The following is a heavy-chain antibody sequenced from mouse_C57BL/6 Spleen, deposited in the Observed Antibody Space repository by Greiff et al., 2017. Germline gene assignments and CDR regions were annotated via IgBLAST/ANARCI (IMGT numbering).Heavy chain of an antibody. CDR1: GFTFSSYG. CDR2: ISSGGSYT. V-gene: IGHV5-6*01. Sequence: EVQGVESGGDLVKPGGSLKLSCAASGFTFSSYGMSWVRQTPDKRLEWVATISSGGSYTYYPDSVKGRFTISRDNAKNTLYLQMSSLKSEDTAMYYCARQTAQEAFDYWGQGTTLTVSS. D-gene: IGHD3-2*02. CDR3: ARQTAQEAFDY. J-gene: IGHJ2*01.